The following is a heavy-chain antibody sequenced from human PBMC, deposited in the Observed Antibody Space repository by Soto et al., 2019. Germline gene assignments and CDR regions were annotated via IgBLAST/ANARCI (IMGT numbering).Heavy chain of an antibody. Sequence: SETLSLTCAVSGGSISSGGYSWSWIRQPPGKGLEWIGYIYHSGSIYYNQSLKCRVTISVDRSKNQFSLKLSSVTAADTAVYYCARGPPFHWGQGTLVTVS. J-gene: IGHJ4*02. D-gene: IGHD3-16*01. V-gene: IGHV4-30-2*01. CDR3: ARGPPFH. CDR1: GGSISSGGYS. CDR2: IYHSGSI.